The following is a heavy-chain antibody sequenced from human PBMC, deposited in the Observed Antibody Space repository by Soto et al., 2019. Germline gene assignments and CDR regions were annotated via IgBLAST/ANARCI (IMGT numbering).Heavy chain of an antibody. J-gene: IGHJ4*02. CDR1: GGTFTTYS. CDR3: ARGSEVWSNLAFFDS. D-gene: IGHD2-21*01. V-gene: IGHV1-69*18. Sequence: QVQLVQSGAEVKKPGSSVQVSCKASGGTFTTYSFIWLRQSPGQGLEWLGSVIPSIESPNYAHKFQDRVSINADPTTRPAFSEMSRLISDATGVYFCARGSEVWSNLAFFDSWGPGALDIVSS. CDR2: VIPSIESP.